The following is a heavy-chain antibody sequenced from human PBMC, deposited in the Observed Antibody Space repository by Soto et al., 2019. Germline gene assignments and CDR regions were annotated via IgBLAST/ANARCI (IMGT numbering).Heavy chain of an antibody. CDR1: GYTFTSYG. CDR3: ARAVRCSGGSCYSGWFDP. J-gene: IGHJ5*02. CDR2: ISAYNGNT. D-gene: IGHD2-15*01. Sequence: ASVKVSCKASGYTFTSYGVSWVRQAPGQGLEWMGWISAYNGNTNYAQKLQGRVTMTTDTSTSTAYMELRSLRSDDTAVYYCARAVRCSGGSCYSGWFDPWGQGTLVTVSS. V-gene: IGHV1-18*01.